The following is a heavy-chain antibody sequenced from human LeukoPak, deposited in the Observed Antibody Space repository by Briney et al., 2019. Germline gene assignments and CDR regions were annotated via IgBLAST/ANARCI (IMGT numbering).Heavy chain of an antibody. CDR2: ISSSSSYI. J-gene: IGHJ4*02. CDR3: ARGRGYYGSGSYPY. CDR1: GFTFSSYS. V-gene: IGHV3-21*01. Sequence: GGSLRLSCAASGFTFSSYSMNWVCQAPGKGLEWVSSISSSSSYIYYADSVKGRFTISRDNAKNSLYLQMNSLRAEDTAVYYCARGRGYYGSGSYPYWGQGTLVTVSS. D-gene: IGHD3-10*01.